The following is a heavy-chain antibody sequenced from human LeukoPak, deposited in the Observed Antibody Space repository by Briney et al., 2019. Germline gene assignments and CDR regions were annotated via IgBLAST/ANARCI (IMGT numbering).Heavy chain of an antibody. J-gene: IGHJ3*02. Sequence: GGSLRLSCAASVFTFSDSAMHWVRQASGKGLEWVGRIRSKANRYETVYAASVKGRFTISRDDSKNAAYLQMNSLKTEDTAVYYCTRIDNPDYGDYMNAFDIWGQGTMVTVSS. CDR1: VFTFSDSA. CDR2: IRSKANRYET. CDR3: TRIDNPDYGDYMNAFDI. V-gene: IGHV3-73*01. D-gene: IGHD4-17*01.